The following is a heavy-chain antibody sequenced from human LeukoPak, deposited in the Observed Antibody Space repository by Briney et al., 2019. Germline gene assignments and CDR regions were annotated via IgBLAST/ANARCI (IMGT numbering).Heavy chain of an antibody. CDR3: ARSRSGSYFDY. D-gene: IGHD1-26*01. CDR1: GFTFSSYS. CDR2: ISSSTTTTI. V-gene: IGHV3-48*01. J-gene: IGHJ4*02. Sequence: PGGSLRLSCAASGFTFSSYSMNWVRQAPGKGLEWVSYISSSTTTTIYYADSVKGRFTISRDNAKNSLYLQINSLRAEDTAVFYYARSRSGSYFDYWGQGTLVTVSS.